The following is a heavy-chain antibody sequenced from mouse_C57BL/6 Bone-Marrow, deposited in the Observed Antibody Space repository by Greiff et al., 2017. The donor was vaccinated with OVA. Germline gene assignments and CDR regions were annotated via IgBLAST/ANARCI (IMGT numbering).Heavy chain of an antibody. Sequence: VQLQQSGAELARPGASVKLSCKASGYTFTSYGISWVKQRTGQGLEWIGAIYPRSGDTYYNEKFKGKATLTEDKSSSTAYMELRSLTSKDSAVYYCAAYYYGSDYWGQGTTVTVSS. CDR3: AAYYYGSDY. CDR2: IYPRSGDT. D-gene: IGHD1-1*01. V-gene: IGHV1-81*01. J-gene: IGHJ2*01. CDR1: GYTFTSYG.